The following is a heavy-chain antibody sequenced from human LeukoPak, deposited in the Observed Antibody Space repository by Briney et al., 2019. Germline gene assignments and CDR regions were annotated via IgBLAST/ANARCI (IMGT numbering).Heavy chain of an antibody. D-gene: IGHD2-15*01. CDR2: INPNSGGT. CDR1: GYTFTGYY. J-gene: IGHJ5*02. Sequence: ASVKVSCKASGYTFTGYYMHWVRQAPGQGLEWMGWINPNSGGTNYAQKLQGRVTMTRDTSISTAYMELSRLRSDDTAVYYCARDGAYCSGGSCYPGWFDPWGQGTLVTVSS. CDR3: ARDGAYCSGGSCYPGWFDP. V-gene: IGHV1-2*02.